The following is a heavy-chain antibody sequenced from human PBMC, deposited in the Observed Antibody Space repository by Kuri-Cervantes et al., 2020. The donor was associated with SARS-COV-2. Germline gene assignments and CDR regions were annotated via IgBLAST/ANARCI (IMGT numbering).Heavy chain of an antibody. CDR1: GFTFSSYS. J-gene: IGHJ4*02. CDR3: ARLDYLD. D-gene: IGHD3-16*01. CDR2: ISGSSRTT. Sequence: GESLKISCAASGFTFSSYSMNWVRQAPGKGLEWVSYISGSSRTTFYAESVKGRFTISRDNAKNSLYLQMNSLRDEDTAVYYCARLDYLDWGQGTLVTVSS. V-gene: IGHV3-48*02.